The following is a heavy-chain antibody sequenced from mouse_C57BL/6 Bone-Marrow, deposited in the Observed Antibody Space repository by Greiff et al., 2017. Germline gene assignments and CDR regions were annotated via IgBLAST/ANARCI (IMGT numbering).Heavy chain of an antibody. CDR3: ARGMDTLDY. CDR2: INYDGSST. V-gene: IGHV5-16*01. J-gene: IGHJ2*01. CDR1: GFTFSDYY. D-gene: IGHD2-3*01. Sequence: EVMLVESEGGLVQPGSSMKLSCTASGFTFSDYYMAWVRQVPEKGLEWVANINYDGSSTYYLDSLKSRFIISRDNAKNILYLQMSSLKSEDTATYYCARGMDTLDYWGQGTTLTVSS.